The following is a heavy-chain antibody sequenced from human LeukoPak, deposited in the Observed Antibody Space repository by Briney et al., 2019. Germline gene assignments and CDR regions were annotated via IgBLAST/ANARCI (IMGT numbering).Heavy chain of an antibody. CDR1: GGSISSSNW. V-gene: IGHV4-4*02. J-gene: IGHJ4*02. Sequence: SGTLSLTCAVSGGSISSSNWWSWVRQPPGKGLEWIGEIYHSGSTNYNPSLKSRVTISVDTSKNQFSLKLSSVTAADTAAYYCARDLNGRFDYWGQGTLVTVSS. CDR2: IYHSGST. CDR3: ARDLNGRFDY.